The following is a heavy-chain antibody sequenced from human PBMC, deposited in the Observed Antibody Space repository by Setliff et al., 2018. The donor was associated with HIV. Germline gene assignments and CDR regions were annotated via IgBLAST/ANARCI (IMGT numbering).Heavy chain of an antibody. Sequence: ASVKVSCKASGYTFTGYYMHWVRQAPGQGLEWMGRINPNSGGTNYAQKFQGRVTMARDTSISTAYMELSRLRSDDTAVYYCARDRIAAAGTLMGYWGQGTLVTVSS. CDR1: GYTFTGYY. CDR3: ARDRIAAAGTLMGY. D-gene: IGHD6-13*01. J-gene: IGHJ4*02. V-gene: IGHV1-2*06. CDR2: INPNSGGT.